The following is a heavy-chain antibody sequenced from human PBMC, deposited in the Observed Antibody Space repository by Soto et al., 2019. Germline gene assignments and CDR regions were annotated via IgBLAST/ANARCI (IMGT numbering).Heavy chain of an antibody. CDR3: ARCPLQGSCCFH. Sequence: QVQLVQSGAEVKKPGSSVKVSCKASGGTFSSYTISWVRQAPGQGLEWMGRIIPILGIANYAQKFQGRVTITADKSTSTAYMELSSLRSEDTAVYYCARCPLQGSCCFHWGQGTLVTVSS. J-gene: IGHJ4*02. V-gene: IGHV1-69*02. CDR2: IIPILGIA. D-gene: IGHD2-15*01. CDR1: GGTFSSYT.